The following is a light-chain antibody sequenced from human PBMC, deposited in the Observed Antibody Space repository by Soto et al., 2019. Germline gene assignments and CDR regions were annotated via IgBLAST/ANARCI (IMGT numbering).Light chain of an antibody. CDR1: SSDVGTYNL. V-gene: IGLV2-23*01. CDR2: GGN. J-gene: IGLJ2*01. Sequence: QSVLTQPASVSGSPGEPITISCTGTSSDVGTYNLVTWYQQHPGRVPKLILYGGNKRPSGVSSRFSASKSGNTASLTISGLQAEDEADYFCCSYAPSRTLLFGGGTKVTVL. CDR3: CSYAPSRTLL.